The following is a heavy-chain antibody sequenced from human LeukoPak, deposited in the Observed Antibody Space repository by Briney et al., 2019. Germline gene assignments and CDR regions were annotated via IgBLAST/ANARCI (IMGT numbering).Heavy chain of an antibody. D-gene: IGHD3-22*01. CDR3: AIVGADYYDSSGYYYH. J-gene: IGHJ5*02. CDR1: GGSISRSSYY. V-gene: IGHV4-39*07. CDR2: IYYGGST. Sequence: SETLSLTCSVSGGSISRSSYYWGWIRQSPGEGLEWIGSIYYGGSTYYNPSLKSRVTISVDTSKNQFSLKLSSVTAADTAVYYCAIVGADYYDSSGYYYHWGQGTLVTVSS.